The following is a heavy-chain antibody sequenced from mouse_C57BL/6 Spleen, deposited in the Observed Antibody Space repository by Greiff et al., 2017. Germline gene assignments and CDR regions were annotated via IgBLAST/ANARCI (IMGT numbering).Heavy chain of an antibody. Sequence: QVQLKQSGAELVKPGASVKISCKASGYAFSSYWMNWVKQRPGKGLEWIGQIYPGDGDTNYNGKFKGKATLTADKSSSTAYMQLSSLTSEDSAVYFCARGGNYGNYGEFAYWGQGTLVTVSA. CDR1: GYAFSSYW. CDR3: ARGGNYGNYGEFAY. D-gene: IGHD2-1*01. J-gene: IGHJ3*01. CDR2: IYPGDGDT. V-gene: IGHV1-80*01.